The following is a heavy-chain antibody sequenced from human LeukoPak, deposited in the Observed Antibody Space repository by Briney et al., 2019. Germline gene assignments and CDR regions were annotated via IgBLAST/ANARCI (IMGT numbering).Heavy chain of an antibody. Sequence: GGSLRLSCAASRFTFRSYEMNWVRQAPGKGLEWVSAISGSGEATWYADSVKGRFSISRDTSKNTLFLQMNSLRADDTALYYCAKDRAYPNDVFDIWGQGTMVTVS. CDR2: ISGSGEAT. CDR3: AKDRAYPNDVFDI. J-gene: IGHJ3*02. V-gene: IGHV3-23*01. CDR1: RFTFRSYE. D-gene: IGHD2-21*01.